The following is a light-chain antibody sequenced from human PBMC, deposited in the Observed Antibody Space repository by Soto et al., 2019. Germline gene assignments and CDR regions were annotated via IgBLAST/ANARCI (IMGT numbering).Light chain of an antibody. CDR3: QQYNGYWT. J-gene: IGKJ1*01. Sequence: DIQMTQSPSTLSASVGDRVTITCRASQSISDSLAWYQQKPGKAPKLLIYEASSLKSGVPSRFSGSRSGTEYPLTISSLQPDDFATDYCQQYNGYWTFGQGTKVEIK. CDR2: EAS. V-gene: IGKV1-5*03. CDR1: QSISDS.